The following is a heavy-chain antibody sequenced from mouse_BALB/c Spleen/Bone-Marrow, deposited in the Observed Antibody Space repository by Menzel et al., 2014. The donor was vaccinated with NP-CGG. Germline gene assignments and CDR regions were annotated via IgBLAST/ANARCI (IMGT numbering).Heavy chain of an antibody. CDR2: INSNGGST. V-gene: IGHV5-6-3*01. D-gene: IGHD1-1*01. CDR3: ARDYYGSSDY. J-gene: IGHJ2*01. Sequence: EVKLVESGGGLVQPGGSLKLSCAASGFTFSSYGMYWVRQTPDKRLELVATINSNGGSTYYPDSVKGRFTISRDNAKNTLYLQMSSLKSEDTAMYYCARDYYGSSDYWGQGTTLTVSS. CDR1: GFTFSSYG.